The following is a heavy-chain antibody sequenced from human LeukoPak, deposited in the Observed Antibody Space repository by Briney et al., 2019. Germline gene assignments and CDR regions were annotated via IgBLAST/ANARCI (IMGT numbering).Heavy chain of an antibody. CDR1: GYIFTSYD. CDR2: MNPNSGNT. D-gene: IGHD2-2*01. CDR3: ARLGYCSSTRCQVGAFDI. Sequence: ASVNVSCKASGYIFTSYDINWVRQATGQGLEWMGWMNPNSGNTGYAQKFQGRVTMTRNTSISTASMELSSLRSEDTAVYYCARLGYCSSTRCQVGAFDIWGQGTMVSVSS. J-gene: IGHJ3*02. V-gene: IGHV1-8*01.